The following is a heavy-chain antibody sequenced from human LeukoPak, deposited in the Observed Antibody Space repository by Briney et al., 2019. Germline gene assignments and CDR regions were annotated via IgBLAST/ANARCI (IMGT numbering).Heavy chain of an antibody. D-gene: IGHD3-22*01. CDR1: GDSIRSYY. CDR3: ARLESWITMTG. J-gene: IGHJ4*02. CDR2: IYSTGTT. Sequence: SETLSLTCTVSGDSIRSYYWGWVRQPAGKGLEWIGRIYSTGTTFYNPSLKTRLTISIDTSKNQFSLKLSSVTAADTAVYYCARLESWITMTGWGQGTLVTVSS. V-gene: IGHV4-4*07.